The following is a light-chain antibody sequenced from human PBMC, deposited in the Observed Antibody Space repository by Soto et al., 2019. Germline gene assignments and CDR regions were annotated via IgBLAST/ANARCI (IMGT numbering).Light chain of an antibody. J-gene: IGKJ2*01. CDR3: QQYSHWPPMHT. V-gene: IGKV3-15*01. CDR2: GAS. Sequence: EIVMTQSPDTLYVSPGEGATLTCRASQDISTNLAWYQQKPGQAPRLLIYGASTGATGVPARFSGSGSGTEFTLTINSLQSEDFAVYYCQQYSHWPPMHTFGQGTKLEIK. CDR1: QDISTN.